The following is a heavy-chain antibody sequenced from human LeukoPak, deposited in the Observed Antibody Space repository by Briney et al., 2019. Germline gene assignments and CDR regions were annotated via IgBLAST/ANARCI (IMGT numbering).Heavy chain of an antibody. CDR3: TRAVAARPYYFDF. J-gene: IGHJ4*02. CDR2: IYYSGST. CDR1: GGSISGYY. D-gene: IGHD6-6*01. V-gene: IGHV4-59*01. Sequence: SETLSLTCTVSGGSISGYYWSWIRQLPGKGLEYIGYIYYSGSTNYNPSLKSRVTISVDTSKNQFSLKLSYVTAADTAVYYCTRAVAARPYYFDFWGQGTLVTVSS.